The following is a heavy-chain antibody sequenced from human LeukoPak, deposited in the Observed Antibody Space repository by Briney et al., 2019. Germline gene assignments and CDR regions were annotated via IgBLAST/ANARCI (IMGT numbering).Heavy chain of an antibody. CDR2: IKGEGSDK. CDR3: GTSRDTAIEM. D-gene: IGHD5-18*01. J-gene: IGHJ4*02. V-gene: IGHV3-7*01. CDR1: GFMFTSYW. Sequence: GGSLRLSCAASGFMFTSYWMTWVRQAPGKGLEWVANIKGEGSDKYYAYSVKGRFNISRDNAKRSVYLQMNSLRAEDTAVYYCGTSRDTAIEMGGQGTLVTVSS.